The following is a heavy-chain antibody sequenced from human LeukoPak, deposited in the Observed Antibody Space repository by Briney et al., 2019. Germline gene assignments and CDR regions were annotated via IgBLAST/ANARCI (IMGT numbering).Heavy chain of an antibody. D-gene: IGHD2-2*01. CDR3: ARGSPSGDIVVVPAAMKSAVWFDP. CDR1: GGSFSGYY. Sequence: PSETLSLTCAVYGGSFSGYYWSWIRQPPGKGLEWIGEINHSGSTNNNPSLKSRVTISVDTSKNQFSLKLSSVTAADTAVYYCARGSPSGDIVVVPAAMKSAVWFDPWGQGTLVTVSS. J-gene: IGHJ5*02. V-gene: IGHV4-34*01. CDR2: INHSGST.